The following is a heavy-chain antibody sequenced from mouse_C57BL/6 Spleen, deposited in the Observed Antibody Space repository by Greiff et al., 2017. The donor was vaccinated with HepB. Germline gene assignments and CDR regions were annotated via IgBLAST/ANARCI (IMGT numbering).Heavy chain of an antibody. CDR1: GFTFSDYG. CDR2: ISSGSSTI. D-gene: IGHD1-1*01. CDR3: ARIEAYYYGSSYGYYAMDY. Sequence: EVKVEESGGGLVKPGGSLKLSCAASGFTFSDYGMHWVRQAPEKGLEWVAYISSGSSTIYYADTVKGRFTISRDNAKNTLFLQMTSLRSEDTAMYYCARIEAYYYGSSYGYYAMDYWGQGTSVTVSS. J-gene: IGHJ4*01. V-gene: IGHV5-17*01.